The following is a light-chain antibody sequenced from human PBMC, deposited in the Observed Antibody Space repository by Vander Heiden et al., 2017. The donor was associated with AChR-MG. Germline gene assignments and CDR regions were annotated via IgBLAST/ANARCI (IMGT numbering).Light chain of an antibody. V-gene: IGKV4-1*01. CDR3: QQYYSTPPYT. CDR1: QSVLYSSNNKNY. CDR2: WAS. J-gene: IGKJ2*01. Sequence: DIVMTQSPDSLAVSLGERAPINCKSSQSVLYSSNNKNYLAWYRQKPGRPPKLLIYWASTRESGVPDRFSGSGSGTDFTLTISSLQAEDVAVYYCQQYYSTPPYTFGQGTKLEIK.